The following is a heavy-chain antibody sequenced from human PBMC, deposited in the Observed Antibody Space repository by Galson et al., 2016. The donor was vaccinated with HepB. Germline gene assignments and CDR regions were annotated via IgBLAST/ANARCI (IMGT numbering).Heavy chain of an antibody. CDR2: ISRSGDST. V-gene: IGHV3-23*01. CDR1: GFTFNNYG. CDR3: VQGSTAPAV. J-gene: IGHJ6*04. Sequence: SLRLSCAASGFTFNNYGMTWVRQAPGKGLEGVSSISRSGDSTDYADSVKGRFTISRDNSKNTLSLQMNSLTADDTAIYYCVQGSTAPAVWGKGTTVTVSS. D-gene: IGHD1-26*01.